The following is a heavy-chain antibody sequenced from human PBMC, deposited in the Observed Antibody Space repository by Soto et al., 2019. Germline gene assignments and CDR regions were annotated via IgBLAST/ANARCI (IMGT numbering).Heavy chain of an antibody. CDR2: ISWDGGST. V-gene: IGHV3-43*01. CDR1: GFTFDDYT. D-gene: IGHD3-22*01. Sequence: EVQLVESGGVVVQPGGSLRLSCAASGFTFDDYTMHWVGQAPGKGLEWVSLISWDGGSTYYADSVKGRFTISRDNSKNSLYLQMKSLRTEDTALYYCAKDFNDRGTTGPDYWGQGTLVTVSS. J-gene: IGHJ4*02. CDR3: AKDFNDRGTTGPDY.